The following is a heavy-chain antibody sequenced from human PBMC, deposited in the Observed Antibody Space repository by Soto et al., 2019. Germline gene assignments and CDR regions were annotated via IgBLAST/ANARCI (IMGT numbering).Heavy chain of an antibody. CDR3: AKDQGSSSWYLAYYYYGMDV. V-gene: IGHV3-30*18. CDR2: ISYDGSNK. J-gene: IGHJ6*02. Sequence: GGSLRISCAASVFTFSIYGMDWVGQAPGRGLEWVAVISYDGSNKYYADSVKGRFTISRDNSKNTLYLQMNSLRAEDTAVYYCAKDQGSSSWYLAYYYYGMDVWGQGTTVTVSS. CDR1: VFTFSIYG. D-gene: IGHD6-13*01.